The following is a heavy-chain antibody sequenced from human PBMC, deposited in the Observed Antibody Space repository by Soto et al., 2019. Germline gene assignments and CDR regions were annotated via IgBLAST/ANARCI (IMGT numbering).Heavy chain of an antibody. D-gene: IGHD3-3*01. CDR3: ASEGGDFWSGYGG. J-gene: IGHJ4*02. Sequence: EVVLLESGGGLGQSGGSLRLSCAASGFIFKNYAMSWVRQAPGKGREWVSAISGSGDNRYYADFVRGRFTISRDNSKSVVFLQMVSLTAEDSAVYFCASEGGDFWSGYGGRGQGTLVTVS. V-gene: IGHV3-23*01. CDR2: ISGSGDNR. CDR1: GFIFKNYA.